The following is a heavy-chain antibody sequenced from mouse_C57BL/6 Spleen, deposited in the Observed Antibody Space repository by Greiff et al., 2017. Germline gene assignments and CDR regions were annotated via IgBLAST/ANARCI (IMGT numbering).Heavy chain of an antibody. D-gene: IGHD1-1*01. CDR1: GFSFNTYA. CDR2: IRSKSNNYAT. J-gene: IGHJ2*01. CDR3: VRQGSSYGNFDY. V-gene: IGHV10-1*01. Sequence: EVKLVESGGGLVQPKGSLKLSCAASGFSFNTYAMNWVRQAPGKGLEWVARIRSKSNNYATYYADSVKDRFTISRDDSESMLYLQMNNLKTEDTAMYYCVRQGSSYGNFDYWGQGTTLTVSS.